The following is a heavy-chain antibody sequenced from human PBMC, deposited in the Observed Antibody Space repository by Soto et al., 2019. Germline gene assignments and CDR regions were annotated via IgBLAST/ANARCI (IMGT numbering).Heavy chain of an antibody. Sequence: QVQLQESGPGLVKPSETLSLTCSVSGASITSSYWSWIRQSPGKGLEGIGYIFYRGITNYNPSLGSRVTMSVDTSKNQLSLNMPSMTAADTAVYYCARTPYRLALGTVLCYFDHWGQGTLVTVSS. D-gene: IGHD3-16*01. V-gene: IGHV4-59*12. CDR2: IFYRGIT. J-gene: IGHJ4*02. CDR3: ARTPYRLALGTVLCYFDH. CDR1: GASITSSY.